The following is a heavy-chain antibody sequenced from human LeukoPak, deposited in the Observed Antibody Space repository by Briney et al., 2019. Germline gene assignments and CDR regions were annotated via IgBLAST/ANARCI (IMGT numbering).Heavy chain of an antibody. Sequence: PGGSLRLSCAASGFTFSNAWMSWVRQAPGKGLEWVGRIKSKTDGGTTDYAAPVKGRFTISRDDSKNTLYLQMNSLRAEDTAVYYCARDSNCSGGSCYSGLWGQGTLVTVSS. CDR2: IKSKTDGGTT. J-gene: IGHJ4*02. CDR1: GFTFSNAW. V-gene: IGHV3-15*01. CDR3: ARDSNCSGGSCYSGL. D-gene: IGHD2-15*01.